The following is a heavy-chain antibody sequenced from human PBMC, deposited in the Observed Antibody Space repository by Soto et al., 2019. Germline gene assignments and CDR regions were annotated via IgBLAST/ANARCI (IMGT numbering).Heavy chain of an antibody. V-gene: IGHV3-30-3*01. CDR2: ISYDGSNK. D-gene: IGHD6-19*01. CDR3: ARDRAVAVSGRNFDL. CDR1: GFTFSSYA. J-gene: IGHJ2*01. Sequence: QVPLVESGGGVVQPGRSLRLSCAASGFTFSSYAMHWVRQAPGKGLEWVAVISYDGSNKYYADSVKGRFTISRDNSKNTLYLQMNSLRAEDTAVYYCARDRAVAVSGRNFDLWGRGTLVTVSS.